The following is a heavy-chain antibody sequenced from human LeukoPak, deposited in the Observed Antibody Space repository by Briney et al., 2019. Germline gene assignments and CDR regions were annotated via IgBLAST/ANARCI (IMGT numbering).Heavy chain of an antibody. CDR1: GFTFDDYA. CDR2: ISWNSGSI. D-gene: IGHD2-15*01. J-gene: IGHJ4*02. CDR3: AKSKGSGGRENFDY. Sequence: TGRSLRLSCAASGFTFDDYAMHWVWQAPGKGLEWVSGISWNSGSIGYADSVKGRFTISRDNAKNSLYLQMNSLRAEDTALYYCAKSKGSGGRENFDYWGQGTLVTVSS. V-gene: IGHV3-9*01.